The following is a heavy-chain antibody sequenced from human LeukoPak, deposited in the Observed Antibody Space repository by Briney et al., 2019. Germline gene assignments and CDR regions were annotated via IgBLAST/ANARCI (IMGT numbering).Heavy chain of an antibody. D-gene: IGHD3-10*02. CDR3: EELGINMVGVV. CDR1: GCTFSSYR. CDR2: INQDSSRI. V-gene: IGHV3-7*01. J-gene: IGHJ6*04. Sequence: PWGSLRLSCDVSGCTFSSYRLSWGRRAPGGGVEGGAHINQDSSRIYYVESLKSRVTISGDKAKNSLYMQMNTLRAEDTAVYYCEELGINMVGVVWGKGTTVTISS.